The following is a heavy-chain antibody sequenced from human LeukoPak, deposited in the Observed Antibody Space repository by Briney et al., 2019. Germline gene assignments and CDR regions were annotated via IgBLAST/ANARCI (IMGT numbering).Heavy chain of an antibody. Sequence: SVKVSCKAPGYTFSTYTISCLRQAPGQGLEWMGGIIPIFGTANYAQKFQGRVTITADESTSTVYMELSSLRSEDTVVYYCARVPCDYGPGSYCRPGLDYWGQGTLVTVSS. J-gene: IGHJ4*02. CDR3: ARVPCDYGPGSYCRPGLDY. D-gene: IGHD3-10*01. CDR2: IIPIFGTA. V-gene: IGHV1-69*01. CDR1: GYTFSTYT.